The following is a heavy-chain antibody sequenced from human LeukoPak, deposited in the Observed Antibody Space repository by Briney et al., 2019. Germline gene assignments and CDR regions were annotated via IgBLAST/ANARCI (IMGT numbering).Heavy chain of an antibody. Sequence: GRSLRLSCAASGFTFDDYAMHWVRQAPGKGLVWVSRITPAGNYANYADSVKGRFTISRDNAKNTVYLQMNSLRAEDTALFYCVRDWDHYDFDSWGQGTLVTVSS. CDR2: ITPAGNYA. V-gene: IGHV3-74*01. J-gene: IGHJ5*01. CDR1: GFTFDDYA. CDR3: VRDWDHYDFDS. D-gene: IGHD3-3*01.